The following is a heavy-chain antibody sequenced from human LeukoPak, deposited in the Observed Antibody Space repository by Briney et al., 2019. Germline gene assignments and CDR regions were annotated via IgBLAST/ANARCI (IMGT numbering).Heavy chain of an antibody. CDR2: IADDGGVK. V-gene: IGHV3-30*03. J-gene: IGHJ4*02. CDR1: GITFSRHG. Sequence: PGRSLRLSCVASGITFSRHGMAWVRQAPGKGLEWVAVIADDGGVKQYADSVKGRFTVSRDNSKSTLYLQMNGLSVEDTAIYYCAREATWGEWYFDHWGQGTPVTVSS. CDR3: AREATWGEWYFDH. D-gene: IGHD3-3*01.